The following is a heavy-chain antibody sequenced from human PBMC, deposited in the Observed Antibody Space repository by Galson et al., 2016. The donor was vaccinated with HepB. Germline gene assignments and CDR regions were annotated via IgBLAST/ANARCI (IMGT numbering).Heavy chain of an antibody. CDR2: INTGTPGDT. J-gene: IGHJ4*02. CDR1: GYTFSSYS. CDR3: ARAFCTGVSCNHALGH. Sequence: SVKVSCKASGYTFSSYSISWVRQAPGQGLEWMAWINTGTPGDTLYAQSPQGRLTLTTDPSTTTAYMNLRSLGSDDTAVYFCARAFCTGVSCNHALGHWGQGTLVTVSS. D-gene: IGHD2-8*02. V-gene: IGHV1-18*01.